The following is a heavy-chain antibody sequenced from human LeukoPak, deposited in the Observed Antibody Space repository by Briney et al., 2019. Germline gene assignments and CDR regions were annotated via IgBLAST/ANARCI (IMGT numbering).Heavy chain of an antibody. J-gene: IGHJ4*02. CDR3: AKDLRHYYDSSGNINY. CDR1: GFTFSSYG. V-gene: IGHV3-30*18. D-gene: IGHD3-22*01. CDR2: ISYDGSNK. Sequence: GGSLRLSCAAPGFTFSSYGMHWVRQAPGKGLEWVAVISYDGSNKYYADSVKGRFTISRDNSKNTLYLQMNSLRAEDTAVYYCAKDLRHYYDSSGNINYWGQGTLVTVSS.